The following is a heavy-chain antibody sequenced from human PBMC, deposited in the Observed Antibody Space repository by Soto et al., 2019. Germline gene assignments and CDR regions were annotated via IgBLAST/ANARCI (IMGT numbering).Heavy chain of an antibody. Sequence: SVKVSCKASGGTFSSYAISWVRQAPGQGLEWMGGIIPIFGTANYAQKFQGRVTITADKSTSTAYMELSSLRSEDTAVYYCARIPSAGDYYYGMDVWGQGTTVTVSS. D-gene: IGHD2-2*02. CDR1: GGTFSSYA. J-gene: IGHJ6*02. V-gene: IGHV1-69*06. CDR2: IIPIFGTA. CDR3: ARIPSAGDYYYGMDV.